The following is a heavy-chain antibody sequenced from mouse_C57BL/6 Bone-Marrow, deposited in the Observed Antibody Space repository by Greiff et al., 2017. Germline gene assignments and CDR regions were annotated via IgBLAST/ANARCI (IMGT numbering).Heavy chain of an antibody. CDR2: IDPSDSYT. D-gene: IGHD2-4*01. CDR3: ARDYDYDGGDYFDY. CDR1: GYTFTSYW. J-gene: IGHJ2*01. Sequence: QVQLQQPGAELVMPGASVKLSCKASGYTFTSYWMHWVKQRPGQGLEWIGEIDPSDSYTNYNQKFKGKSTLTVDKSSSTAYMQLSSLTSEDSAVYYWARDYDYDGGDYFDYWGQGTTLTVSS. V-gene: IGHV1-69*01.